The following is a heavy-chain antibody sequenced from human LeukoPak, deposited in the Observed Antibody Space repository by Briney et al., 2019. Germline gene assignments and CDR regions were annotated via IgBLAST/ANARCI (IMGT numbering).Heavy chain of an antibody. CDR1: GGSISSYY. D-gene: IGHD2-2*01. CDR3: ARGAAARAPFDY. V-gene: IGHV4-4*07. CDR2: IYTSGST. Sequence: SETLSLTCTVSGGSISSYYWTWIRQPAGKGLEWIGRIYTSGSTNYNPSLKSRVTISVDTSKNQFSLKLSSVTAADTAVYYCARGAAARAPFDYWGQGTLVTVSS. J-gene: IGHJ4*02.